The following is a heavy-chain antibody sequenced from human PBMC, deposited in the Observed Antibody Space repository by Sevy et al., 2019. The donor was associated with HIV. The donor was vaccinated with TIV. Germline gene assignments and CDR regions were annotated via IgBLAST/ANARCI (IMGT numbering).Heavy chain of an antibody. V-gene: IGHV1-46*01. CDR2: INPSGGST. J-gene: IGHJ4*02. D-gene: IGHD3-9*01. Sequence: ASVKLSCKASGYTFTSQYMHWVRQAPGQGLEWMGIINPSGGSTSYAQKFQGRVTMTRDTSTSTVYMELSSLRSEDTAVYYCARDSDNYDILTGYYPFDYWGQGTLVTVSS. CDR1: GYTFTSQY. CDR3: ARDSDNYDILTGYYPFDY.